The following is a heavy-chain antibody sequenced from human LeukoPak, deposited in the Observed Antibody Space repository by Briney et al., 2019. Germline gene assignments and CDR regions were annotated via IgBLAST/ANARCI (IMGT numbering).Heavy chain of an antibody. Sequence: PGGSLRLSSAASGCTFDDYAMHWVRQAPGKGLEWVSGISWNSGSIGYADSVKGRFTISRDNAKNSLYLQMNSLRAEDRASYYCAKDRSDYYDSSGYRNDAFDIWGQGTMVTVSS. D-gene: IGHD3-22*01. CDR2: ISWNSGSI. CDR1: GCTFDDYA. J-gene: IGHJ3*02. V-gene: IGHV3-9*01. CDR3: AKDRSDYYDSSGYRNDAFDI.